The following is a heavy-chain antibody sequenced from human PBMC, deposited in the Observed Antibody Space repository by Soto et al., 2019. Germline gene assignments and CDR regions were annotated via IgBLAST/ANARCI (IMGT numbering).Heavy chain of an antibody. Sequence: GGSLRLSCAASGFTSSSYAMSWVRQAPGKGLEWVSGISGSGSGGSTYYADSVKGRFTISRDNSKNTLYLQMNSLRAEDTAIYYCAKDANTAMASYFDYWGQGTLVTVSS. CDR2: ISGSGSGGST. V-gene: IGHV3-23*01. CDR1: GFTSSSYA. D-gene: IGHD5-18*01. J-gene: IGHJ4*02. CDR3: AKDANTAMASYFDY.